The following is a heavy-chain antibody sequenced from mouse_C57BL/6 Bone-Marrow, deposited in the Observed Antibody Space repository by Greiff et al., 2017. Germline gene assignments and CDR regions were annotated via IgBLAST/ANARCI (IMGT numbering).Heavy chain of an antibody. CDR3: ARDGYYYFDY. D-gene: IGHD2-3*01. J-gene: IGHJ2*01. V-gene: IGHV5-16*01. Sequence: EVLLVESEGGLVQPGSSMKLSCTASGFTFSDYYMAWVRQVPEKGLEWVANINYDGSSTYYLDSLKSRFIISRDNAKNILYLQMSSLKSEDTATYYCARDGYYYFDYWGQGTTLTVSS. CDR1: GFTFSDYY. CDR2: INYDGSST.